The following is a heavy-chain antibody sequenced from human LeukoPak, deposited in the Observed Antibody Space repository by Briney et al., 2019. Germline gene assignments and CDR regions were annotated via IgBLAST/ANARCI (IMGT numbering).Heavy chain of an antibody. CDR2: ISWNSGSI. J-gene: IGHJ3*02. CDR3: AKAKGAVADKDAFDI. Sequence: SLSLSCAASGFTFDDYAMHWVRPAPGKGLEWVSGISWNSGSIGYADSVKGRFTISRDNAKNSLYLQMNSLRAEDTALYYCAKAKGAVADKDAFDIWGQGTMVTVSS. CDR1: GFTFDDYA. D-gene: IGHD6-19*01. V-gene: IGHV3-9*01.